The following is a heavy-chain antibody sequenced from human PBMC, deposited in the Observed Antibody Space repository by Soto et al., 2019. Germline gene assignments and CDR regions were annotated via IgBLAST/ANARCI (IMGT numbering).Heavy chain of an antibody. CDR1: GYSFAGYW. CDR2: IDPSDSQT. J-gene: IGHJ4*02. CDR3: ARRAVSSGYIDY. Sequence: GESLKISCKGSGYSFAGYWITWVRQKPGKGLEWMGRIDPSDSQTYYSPSFRGHVTISVTKSITTVFLQWSSLRASDTALYYCARRAVSSGYIDYWGQGILVTVSS. D-gene: IGHD3-22*01. V-gene: IGHV5-10-1*01.